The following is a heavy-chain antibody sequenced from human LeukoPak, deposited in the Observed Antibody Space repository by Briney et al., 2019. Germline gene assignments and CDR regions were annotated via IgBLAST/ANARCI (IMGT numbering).Heavy chain of an antibody. D-gene: IGHD1-1*01. CDR1: GFTFSSYM. V-gene: IGHV3-21*01. CDR2: INSGSTYT. Sequence: GSLRLSCAASGFTFSSYMMNWVRQAPVKGLEWVSSINSGSTYTYYTESVKGRFTVSRDNAKNSLFLQMNSLRAEDTAIYYCARSLTTLTYEGYWGQGTLVTVSS. J-gene: IGHJ4*02. CDR3: ARSLTTLTYEGY.